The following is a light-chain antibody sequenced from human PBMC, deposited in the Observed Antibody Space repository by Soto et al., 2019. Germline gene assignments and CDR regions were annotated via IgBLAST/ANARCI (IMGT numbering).Light chain of an antibody. V-gene: IGLV1-40*01. CDR3: AVWDQSLTGWV. CDR1: SSNIGAGFD. J-gene: IGLJ3*02. CDR2: GNS. Sequence: QSVLTQPPSVSGAPGQRVTISCTGSSSNIGAGFDVHWYHQIAGTAPKLLIYGNSNRPSGVPDRFSGSKSGTSASLAINGLRSEDEADYYCAVWDQSLTGWVFGGGTKLTVL.